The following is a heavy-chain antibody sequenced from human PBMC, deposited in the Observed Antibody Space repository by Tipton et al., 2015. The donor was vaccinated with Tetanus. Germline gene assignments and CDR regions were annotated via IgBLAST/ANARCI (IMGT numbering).Heavy chain of an antibody. Sequence: TLSLTCSVSGVSISGGRYYWSWIRQRPGKGLEWIGDIYSSGSTYTDPSLKGRVTISVDTPKNQFSLRVNSVTAADAAVYYCARDQARGARGWNYFDFWGLGTLVPVST. CDR2: IYSSGST. CDR1: GVSISGGRYY. J-gene: IGHJ4*02. V-gene: IGHV4-31*03. CDR3: ARDQARGARGWNYFDF. D-gene: IGHD1-26*01.